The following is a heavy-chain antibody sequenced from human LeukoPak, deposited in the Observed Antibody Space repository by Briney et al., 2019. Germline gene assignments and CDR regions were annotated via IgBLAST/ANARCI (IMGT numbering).Heavy chain of an antibody. CDR2: MFSDGIT. Sequence: GGSLRLSCAASGFTFSSYSMNWVRQAPGKGLEWVSVMFSDGITYYADSVKGRFTISRDNSKNTLFLQMNSLRAEDTAVYYCARPLHIVGTTSYSDYWGQGTLVTVSS. CDR3: ARPLHIVGTTSYSDY. D-gene: IGHD1-26*01. J-gene: IGHJ4*02. CDR1: GFTFSSYS. V-gene: IGHV3-53*01.